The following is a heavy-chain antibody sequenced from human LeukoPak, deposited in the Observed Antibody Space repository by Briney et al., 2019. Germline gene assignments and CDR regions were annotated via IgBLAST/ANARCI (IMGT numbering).Heavy chain of an antibody. V-gene: IGHV1-69*05. D-gene: IGHD2-15*01. CDR1: GGTFSSYA. CDR3: ASGGIYCSGGSCYRDY. Sequence: PGASVKVSCKASGGTFSSYAISWVRQAPGQGLEWMGGIIPIFGTANYAQKFQGRVTMTRDTSISTAYMELSRLRSDDTAVYYCASGGIYCSGGSCYRDYWGQGTLVTVSS. CDR2: IIPIFGTA. J-gene: IGHJ4*02.